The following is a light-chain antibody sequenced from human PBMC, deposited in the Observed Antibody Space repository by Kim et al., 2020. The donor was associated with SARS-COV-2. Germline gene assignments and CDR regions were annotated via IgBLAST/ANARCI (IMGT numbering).Light chain of an antibody. Sequence: DIQMTQSPSTLSASVGDRVTITCRACQSISSWLAWYQQKPGKAPKLLIYAASSLQSGVPSRFSGSGSGREFTLTISSLQPDDFATYYCQQYSSYSYTFGQGTKLEI. V-gene: IGKV1-5*01. J-gene: IGKJ2*01. CDR3: QQYSSYSYT. CDR1: QSISSW. CDR2: AAS.